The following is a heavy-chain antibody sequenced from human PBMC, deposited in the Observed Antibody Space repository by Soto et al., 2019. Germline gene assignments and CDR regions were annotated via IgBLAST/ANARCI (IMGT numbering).Heavy chain of an antibody. CDR1: GFSLTTRGVG. D-gene: IGHD3-16*01. Sequence: QITLKESGPTLVKPTQTLTLTCTFSGFSLTTRGVGVGWIRQPPGKALECLALIYLDDDKRYSPSLQSRLSIANDTSKNQVVLTMTNVDPVDTATYYCAHIPNYYQYDWFDPWGQGTLVSVSS. J-gene: IGHJ5*02. CDR3: AHIPNYYQYDWFDP. V-gene: IGHV2-5*02. CDR2: IYLDDDK.